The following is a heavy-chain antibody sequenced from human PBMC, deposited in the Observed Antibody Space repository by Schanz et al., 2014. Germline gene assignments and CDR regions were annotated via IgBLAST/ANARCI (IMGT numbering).Heavy chain of an antibody. Sequence: VQLEQSGAEVKKPGSSVKVSCKASGGTFSSFGINWVRQAPGQGLEWMGRIIPSLGLAKYEQKFQDKVTITADTSTTTAYMELSGLRSEDTAVYYCARDGRPPFYGSGEHYYWGQGTLVTVSS. CDR3: ARDGRPPFYGSGEHYY. CDR1: GGTFSSFG. D-gene: IGHD3-10*01. J-gene: IGHJ4*02. CDR2: IIPSLGLA. V-gene: IGHV1-69*04.